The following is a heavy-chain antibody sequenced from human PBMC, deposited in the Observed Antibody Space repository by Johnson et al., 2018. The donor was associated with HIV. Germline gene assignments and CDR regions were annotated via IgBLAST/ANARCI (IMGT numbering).Heavy chain of an antibody. Sequence: VQLVESGGGVARPGGSLRLSCAASGSNFDDYGMSWVRQAPGKGLEWVSAIGTAGDTYYPGSVKGRFTISRDDSKNTLYLQMNSLKTEDTAVYYCTTDRTIIVGANRDDAFDIWGQGTM. CDR3: TTDRTIIVGANRDDAFDI. CDR2: IGTAGDT. J-gene: IGHJ3*02. CDR1: GSNFDDYG. V-gene: IGHV3-20*04. D-gene: IGHD1-26*01.